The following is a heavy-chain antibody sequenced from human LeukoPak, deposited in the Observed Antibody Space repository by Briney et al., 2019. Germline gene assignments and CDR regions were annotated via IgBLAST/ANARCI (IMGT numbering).Heavy chain of an antibody. CDR2: IYYSGST. Sequence: SETLSLTCTVSGGSISSYYWSWIRQPPGKGLEWIGYIYYSGSTNYNPSLKSRVTISVDTSKNQFSLKQSSVTAADTAVYYCATFHSSSWYLDYWGQGTLVTVSS. CDR1: GGSISSYY. V-gene: IGHV4-59*01. J-gene: IGHJ4*02. D-gene: IGHD6-13*01. CDR3: ATFHSSSWYLDY.